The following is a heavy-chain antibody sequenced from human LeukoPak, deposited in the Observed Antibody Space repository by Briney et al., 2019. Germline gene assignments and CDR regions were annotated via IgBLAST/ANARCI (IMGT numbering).Heavy chain of an antibody. CDR3: ARDSLGYCSGGRCYSPFDP. Sequence: GGSLRLSCAASGFSFSDYYMGWIRQAPGKGLEWVANINQDGSHISYVDSVKGRFTISRDNAKNSLYLQMNSLRAEDTALYYCARDSLGYCSGGRCYSPFDPWGQGTVVTVSS. J-gene: IGHJ5*02. D-gene: IGHD2-15*01. CDR2: INQDGSHI. CDR1: GFSFSDYY. V-gene: IGHV3-7*01.